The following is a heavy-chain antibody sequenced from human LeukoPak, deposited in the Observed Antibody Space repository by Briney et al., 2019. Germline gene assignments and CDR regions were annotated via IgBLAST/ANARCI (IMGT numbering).Heavy chain of an antibody. Sequence: ASVKVSCKASGYTFTSYGISWVRQAPGQGLEWMRWISAYNGNTNYAQKFQDRVTMTTDTPTSTAYMELRSLRSDDTAVYYCARDFVDTVMVVDYWGQGTLVSVSS. V-gene: IGHV1-18*01. CDR1: GYTFTSYG. CDR2: ISAYNGNT. CDR3: ARDFVDTVMVVDY. D-gene: IGHD5-18*01. J-gene: IGHJ4*02.